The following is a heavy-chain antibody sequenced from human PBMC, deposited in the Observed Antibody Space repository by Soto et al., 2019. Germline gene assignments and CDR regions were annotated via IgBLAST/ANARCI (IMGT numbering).Heavy chain of an antibody. CDR2: IYSGGAA. J-gene: IGHJ4*02. CDR1: GFTVISNY. Sequence: GGSLRLSCAASGFTVISNYVNWVRQAPGKGLEWFSVIYSGGAAHYADSVKGRFTISRDSSKSTVYLQMNSLTAEDTAVYLCAKGDYYDSHFDYWGQGTPVTVSS. CDR3: AKGDYYDSHFDY. V-gene: IGHV3-53*01. D-gene: IGHD3-22*01.